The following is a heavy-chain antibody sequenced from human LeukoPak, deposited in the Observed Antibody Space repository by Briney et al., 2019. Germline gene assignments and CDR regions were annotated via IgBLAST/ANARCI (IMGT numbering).Heavy chain of an antibody. CDR3: ASLYYYDSSGYSTDYYFDY. J-gene: IGHJ4*02. V-gene: IGHV4-4*08. CDR1: GASISSYY. CDR2: IDPSGST. Sequence: SETLSLTCTVSGASISSYYWSWIRQSLGKGLEWIGYIDPSGSTYYNPSLKSRVTISVDTSKNQFSLKLSSVTAADTAVYYCASLYYYDSSGYSTDYYFDYWGQGTLVTVSS. D-gene: IGHD3-22*01.